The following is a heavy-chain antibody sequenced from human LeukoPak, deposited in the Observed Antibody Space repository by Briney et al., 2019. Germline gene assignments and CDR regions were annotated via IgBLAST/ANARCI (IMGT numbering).Heavy chain of an antibody. J-gene: IGHJ5*02. Sequence: ASVTVSCKAFGYTFTINYMHWVRQAPGQGPEWMGVISPSGGSTTYAQKFQGRVTLTRDMSTSTDYLELSSLRSEDTAVYYCARDNSVRDEAWWFNPWDQGTLVTVSS. V-gene: IGHV1-46*01. CDR2: ISPSGGST. CDR1: GYTFTINY. CDR3: ARDNSVRDEAWWFNP. D-gene: IGHD5-24*01.